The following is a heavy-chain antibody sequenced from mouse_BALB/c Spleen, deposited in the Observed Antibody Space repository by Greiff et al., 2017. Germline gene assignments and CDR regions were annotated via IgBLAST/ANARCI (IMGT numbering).Heavy chain of an antibody. V-gene: IGHV1-77*01. CDR2: IYPGSGNT. D-gene: IGHD1-2*01. Sequence: VQLQQSGAELARPGASVKLSCKASGYTFTDYYINWVKQRTGQGLEWIGEIYPGSGNTYYNEKFKGKATLTADKSSSTAYMQLSSLTSEDSAVYFCARPITTGPFAYWGQWTLVTVSA. J-gene: IGHJ3*01. CDR1: GYTFTDYY. CDR3: ARPITTGPFAY.